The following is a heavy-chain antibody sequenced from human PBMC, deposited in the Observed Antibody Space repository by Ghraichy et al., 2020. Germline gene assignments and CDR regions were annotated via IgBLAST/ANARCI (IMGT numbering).Heavy chain of an antibody. CDR1: GDSVSSNSAA. V-gene: IGHV6-1*01. CDR3: ARQCGYDSSGYYPCVDAFDI. J-gene: IGHJ3*02. CDR2: TYYRSKWYN. D-gene: IGHD3-22*01. Sequence: SQTLSLTCAISGDSVSSNSAAWNWIRQSPSRGLEWLGRTYYRSKWYNDYAVSVKSRITINPDTSKNQFSLQLNSVTPEDTAVYYCARQCGYDSSGYYPCVDAFDIWGQGTMVTVSS.